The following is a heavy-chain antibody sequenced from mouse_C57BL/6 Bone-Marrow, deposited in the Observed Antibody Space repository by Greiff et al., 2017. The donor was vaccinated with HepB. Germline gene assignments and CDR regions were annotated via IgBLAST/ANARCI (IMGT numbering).Heavy chain of an antibody. Sequence: EVQLQQSGAELVRPGASVKLSCTASGFNIKDDYMHWVKQRPEQGLEWIGWIDPENGDTEYASKFQGKANITADTSSNTAYLQLSSLTSEDTAVYYCTTGLRRRTWFAYWGQGTLVTVSA. CDR2: IDPENGDT. J-gene: IGHJ3*01. CDR3: TTGLRRRTWFAY. V-gene: IGHV14-4*01. CDR1: GFNIKDDY. D-gene: IGHD2-2*01.